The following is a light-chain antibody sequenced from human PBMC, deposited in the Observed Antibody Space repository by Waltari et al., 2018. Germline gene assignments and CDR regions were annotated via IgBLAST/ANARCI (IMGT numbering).Light chain of an antibody. CDR1: QRIFRF. CDR3: QQSYSTPGT. J-gene: IGKJ1*01. V-gene: IGKV1-39*01. CDR2: TAS. Sequence: DIQMTQSPSSLPASVGDRATITCRASQRIFRFLNWYQQNSGQAPKLLISTASNLQNGVPSRFSGSGSGTDFSLTISSLQPEDFATYYCQQSYSTPGTFGQGTKVAVK.